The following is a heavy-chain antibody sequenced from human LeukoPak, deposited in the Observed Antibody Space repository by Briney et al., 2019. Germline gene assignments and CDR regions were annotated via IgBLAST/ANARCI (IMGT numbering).Heavy chain of an antibody. Sequence: GGSLRLSCAASGFTFSRYNMSWVRQAPGKGLEWVSSISSSSDYIYHADSVKGRFTISRDNPKKSLYLQMNSLRAEDTAVYYCARGATTTRFGRFDPWGQGTLVIVSS. J-gene: IGHJ5*02. CDR1: GFTFSRYN. V-gene: IGHV3-21*01. D-gene: IGHD4-17*01. CDR2: ISSSSDYI. CDR3: ARGATTTRFGRFDP.